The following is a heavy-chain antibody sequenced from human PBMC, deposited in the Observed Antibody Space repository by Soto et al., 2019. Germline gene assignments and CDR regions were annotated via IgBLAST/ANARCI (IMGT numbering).Heavy chain of an antibody. J-gene: IGHJ1*01. V-gene: IGHV3-30-3*02. CDR1: GFTFSSYA. CDR3: AKGLRFMVH. Sequence: TGGSLRLSCVASGFTFSSYALHWVRQAPGKGLEWVALISNDGMNTFYADSVKGRMTVSRDKAEKTMYLQMNSLTAEDTAVYYCAKGLRFMVHWGQGTVVTVSS. CDR2: ISNDGMNT. D-gene: IGHD3-10*01.